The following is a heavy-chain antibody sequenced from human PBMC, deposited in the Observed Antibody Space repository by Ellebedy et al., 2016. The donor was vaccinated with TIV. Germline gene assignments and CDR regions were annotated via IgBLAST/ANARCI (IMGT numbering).Heavy chain of an antibody. V-gene: IGHV4-39*07. Sequence: MPGGSLRLSCTVAGDSITSRTYYWGWIRQAPGKGLEWIGEINHSGSTNYNSSLKSRVTISLDTSKNQFSLKLSSVTAADTAVYYCSRGVTDQNWGQGIPVTVSS. J-gene: IGHJ4*02. CDR3: SRGVTDQN. CDR2: INHSGST. D-gene: IGHD2-21*02. CDR1: GDSITSRTYY.